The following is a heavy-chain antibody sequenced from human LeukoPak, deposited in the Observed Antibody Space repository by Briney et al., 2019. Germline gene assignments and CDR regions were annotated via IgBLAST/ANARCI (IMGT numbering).Heavy chain of an antibody. CDR3: ARARVGAKFDFDY. D-gene: IGHD1-26*01. CDR1: GGTFSSYA. Sequence: GASVKVSCKASGGTFSSYAISWVRQAPGQGLEWMGWISAYNGNTNYAQKLQGRVTMTTDTSTSTAYMELRSLRSDDTAVYYCARARVGAKFDFDYWGQGTLVTVSS. V-gene: IGHV1-18*01. J-gene: IGHJ4*02. CDR2: ISAYNGNT.